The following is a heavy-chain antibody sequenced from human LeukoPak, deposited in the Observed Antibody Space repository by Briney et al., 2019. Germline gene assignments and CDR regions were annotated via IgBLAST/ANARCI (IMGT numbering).Heavy chain of an antibody. CDR3: TTGIRGD. V-gene: IGHV3-23*01. J-gene: IGHJ4*02. CDR1: GFTFSSYA. Sequence: PGGSLRLSCVASGFTFSSYAMSWVRQAPGKGLEWVSVISNSAGSTYYADSVKGRFTISRDNSKNTLYLQMNSLRAEDTAVYYCTTGIRGDCGQGTLVTVSS. CDR2: ISNSAGST.